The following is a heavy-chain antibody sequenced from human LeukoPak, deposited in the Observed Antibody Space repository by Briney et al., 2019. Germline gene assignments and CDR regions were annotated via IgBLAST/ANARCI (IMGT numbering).Heavy chain of an antibody. D-gene: IGHD1-26*01. Sequence: PGGSLRLSCAASGFTFSIYNMNWVRQTPGKGLEWVSLVSSSSGYIYYTDSVKGRFTISRDNAKNSLYLQMNSLRAEDSAVYYCTRGSEWEPLDYFDYWGQGSLVTVSS. CDR1: GFTFSIYN. CDR3: TRGSEWEPLDYFDY. J-gene: IGHJ4*02. CDR2: VSSSSGYI. V-gene: IGHV3-21*01.